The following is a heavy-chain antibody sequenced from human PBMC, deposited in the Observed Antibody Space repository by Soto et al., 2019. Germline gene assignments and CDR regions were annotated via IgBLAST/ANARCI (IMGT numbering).Heavy chain of an antibody. D-gene: IGHD3-10*01. CDR1: GFTFSTYN. J-gene: IGHJ5*02. V-gene: IGHV3-21*01. CDR3: ARDFGGILRFGES. Sequence: DVQLVESGGGLVKPGGSLRLSCAASGFTFSTYNMNWVRQAPGKGLVWVSSIPSSTSYIFYADSVKGRFTISRDNAKNSLYLQMNSLRAEDTAVYYCARDFGGILRFGESWGQGTLVTVSA. CDR2: IPSSTSYI.